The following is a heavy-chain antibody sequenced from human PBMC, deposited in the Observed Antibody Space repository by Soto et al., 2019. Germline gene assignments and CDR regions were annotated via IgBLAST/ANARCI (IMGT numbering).Heavy chain of an antibody. Sequence: AGGSLRLSCAASGFSFSISPMHWVRQAPGKGPEWVALISYDGTNKFYADSVKGRFTISRDNSKSTLYLQVDSLRPEDAAVYYCARDPKTSGGQHWAFNYTDSWGPGTLVTVFS. D-gene: IGHD2-2*02. V-gene: IGHV3-30-3*01. CDR3: ARDPKTSGGQHWAFNYTDS. CDR2: ISYDGTNK. J-gene: IGHJ5*01. CDR1: GFSFSISP.